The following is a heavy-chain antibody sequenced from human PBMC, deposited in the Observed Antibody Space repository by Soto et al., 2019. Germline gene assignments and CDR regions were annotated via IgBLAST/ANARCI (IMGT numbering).Heavy chain of an antibody. Sequence: QLQLQESGPGLVKPSETLSLTCTVSGGSISSSSYYWGWIRQPPGKGLEWIGSIYYSGSTYYNPSLKSRVTISVDTSKNQFSLKLSSVTAADTAVYYCASLGPPYYDFWSGNFDYWGQGTLVTVSS. CDR1: GGSISSSSYY. V-gene: IGHV4-39*01. D-gene: IGHD3-3*01. J-gene: IGHJ4*02. CDR3: ASLGPPYYDFWSGNFDY. CDR2: IYYSGST.